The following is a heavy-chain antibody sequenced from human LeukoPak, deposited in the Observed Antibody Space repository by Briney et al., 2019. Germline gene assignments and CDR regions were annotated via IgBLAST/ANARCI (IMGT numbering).Heavy chain of an antibody. V-gene: IGHV1-2*02. Sequence: ASVKVSCKASGFTFTDYYIHWVRQAPGQGLEWMGSIHPKSGGTKYAQKFRGRVTVTRDTSISAANMELSRLTSDDTAVYYCARDPPAAGSTEFDFWGQGTLVTVSS. D-gene: IGHD6-13*01. CDR3: ARDPPAAGSTEFDF. CDR2: IHPKSGGT. J-gene: IGHJ4*02. CDR1: GFTFTDYY.